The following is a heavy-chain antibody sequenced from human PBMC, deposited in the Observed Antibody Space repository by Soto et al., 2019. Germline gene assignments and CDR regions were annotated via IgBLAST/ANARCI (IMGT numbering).Heavy chain of an antibody. CDR3: RTSFGSGYSYGMDV. V-gene: IGHV3-72*01. J-gene: IGHJ6*02. Sequence: EVQLVESGGGLVQPGGSLRLSCAASGFTFSDHYMDWVRQAPGKGLEWVGRTRNKAYTYTTEYAASVKGRFTISRDDSKNSLYLQMNSLKTEDTAVYYCRTSFGSGYSYGMDVWGQGTTVTVSS. D-gene: IGHD3-3*01. CDR1: GFTFSDHY. CDR2: TRNKAYTYTT.